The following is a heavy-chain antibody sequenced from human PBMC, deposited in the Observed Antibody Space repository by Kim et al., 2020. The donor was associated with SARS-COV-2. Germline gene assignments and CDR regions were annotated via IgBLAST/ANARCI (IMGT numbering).Heavy chain of an antibody. V-gene: IGHV3-30*18. CDR3: AKDQEYDDVWSGYYTDSRYYYYFVMDV. D-gene: IGHD3-3*01. CDR1: GFTFSSYG. CDR2: ISYGGSNK. Sequence: GGSLRLSCAASGFTFSSYGMHWVGQAPGKGLEWVAVISYGGSNKYYADSVKGRFTISRDNSKNTLYLQMNSLRAEDTAVYYCAKDQEYDDVWSGYYTDSRYYYYFVMDVWGQGTTVTVSS. J-gene: IGHJ6*02.